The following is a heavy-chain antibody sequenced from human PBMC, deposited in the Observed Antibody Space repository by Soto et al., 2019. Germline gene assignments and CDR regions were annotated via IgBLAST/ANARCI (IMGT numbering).Heavy chain of an antibody. V-gene: IGHV3-23*01. CDR2: ISGSGGST. CDR1: GFTFSSYA. D-gene: IGHD3-3*01. J-gene: IGHJ4*02. CDR3: AKNGPRITIFGVVPPYYFDY. Sequence: GGSLRLSCAASGFTFSSYAMSWVRQAPGKGLEWVSAISGSGGSTYYAYSVKGRFTISRDNSTNTLYLQMTSLRAEDTAVYYCAKNGPRITIFGVVPPYYFDYWGQGTLVTVSS.